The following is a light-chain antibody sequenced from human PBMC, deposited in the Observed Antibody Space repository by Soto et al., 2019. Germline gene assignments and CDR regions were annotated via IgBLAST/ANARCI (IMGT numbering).Light chain of an antibody. CDR3: QQYNNWLRGT. Sequence: EIVMTQSPATLSVSPGESATLSYRASQSIGITVAWYQQKPGQAPRLLMYGPSTRVTGIPARFSGSGSGTEFTLPISSLHSEDFAIYYCQQYNNWLRGTFGQGTKLEIK. J-gene: IGKJ2*02. V-gene: IGKV3-15*01. CDR2: GPS. CDR1: QSIGIT.